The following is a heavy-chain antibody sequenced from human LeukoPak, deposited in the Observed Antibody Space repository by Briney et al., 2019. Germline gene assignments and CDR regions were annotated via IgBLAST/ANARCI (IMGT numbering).Heavy chain of an antibody. Sequence: PGGSLRLSCAASGFTFSDYYMSWIRQAPGKGLEWVSYISSSGSTIYYADSVKGRFTISRDNAKNSLYLQMNSLRAEDTAVYYCARVDPGSYLMFYYVDFWGQGTLVTVSS. CDR1: GFTFSDYY. J-gene: IGHJ4*02. V-gene: IGHV3-11*04. D-gene: IGHD3-10*01. CDR3: ARVDPGSYLMFYYVDF. CDR2: ISSSGSTI.